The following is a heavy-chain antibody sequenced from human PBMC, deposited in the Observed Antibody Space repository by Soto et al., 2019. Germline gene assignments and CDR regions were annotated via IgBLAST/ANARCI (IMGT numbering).Heavy chain of an antibody. J-gene: IGHJ3*02. CDR3: ARVGSISRPYAFDI. D-gene: IGHD2-2*01. V-gene: IGHV1-69*02. Sequence: QVQLVQSGAEVKKPGSSVKVSCKASGGTFSSYTISWVRQAPGQGLEWMGRIIPILGIANYAQKFQGRVTITADKSTSRAYMELSSLRSEGTAVYYCARVGSISRPYAFDIWGQGTMVTVSS. CDR2: IIPILGIA. CDR1: GGTFSSYT.